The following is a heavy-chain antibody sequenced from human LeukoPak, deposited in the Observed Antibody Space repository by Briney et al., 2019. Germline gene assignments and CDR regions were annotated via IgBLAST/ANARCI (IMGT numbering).Heavy chain of an antibody. J-gene: IGHJ6*03. D-gene: IGHD3-22*01. CDR1: GYSIRRGSYY. CDR2: IYYSGST. V-gene: IGHV4-39*01. Sequence: SETLSLTCTVSGYSIRRGSYYWGWIRHPPGKGLKWIGTIYYSGSTYYNPSLKSRVSISVDTSKNELSLKLSSVTAADTAVYYCARVSTAYHYDSSGYYYGDYYYYMDVWDKGTTVTISS. CDR3: ARVSTAYHYDSSGYYYGDYYYYMDV.